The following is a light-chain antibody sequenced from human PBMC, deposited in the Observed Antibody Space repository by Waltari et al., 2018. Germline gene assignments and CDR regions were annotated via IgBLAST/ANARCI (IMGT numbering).Light chain of an antibody. CDR1: QSLLHSNGYTF. V-gene: IGKV2-28*01. CDR2: LAS. Sequence: DIVMTQSPLSLPVTPGEPASISCRSSQSLLHSNGYTFLDWYLQKPGQSPQLLIYLASNRASGVPDRFSGSGSGTDFTLKISRVEAEDVGVYYCLQALQTPLFTFGPGTKVDIK. J-gene: IGKJ3*01. CDR3: LQALQTPLFT.